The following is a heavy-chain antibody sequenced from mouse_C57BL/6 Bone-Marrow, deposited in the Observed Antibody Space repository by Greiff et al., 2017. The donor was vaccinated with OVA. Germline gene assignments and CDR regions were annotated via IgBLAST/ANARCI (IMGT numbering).Heavy chain of an antibody. CDR2: IDPENGDT. J-gene: IGHJ1*03. CDR3: TSITTVVAGDWYFDV. CDR1: GFNIKDDY. Sequence: EVQLQQSGAELVRPGASVKLSCTASGFNIKDDYMHWVKQRPEQGLEWIGWIDPENGDTEYASKFQGKATITADTSSNPAYLQLSSLTSEDTAVYYCTSITTVVAGDWYFDVWGTGTTVTVSS. V-gene: IGHV14-4*01. D-gene: IGHD1-1*01.